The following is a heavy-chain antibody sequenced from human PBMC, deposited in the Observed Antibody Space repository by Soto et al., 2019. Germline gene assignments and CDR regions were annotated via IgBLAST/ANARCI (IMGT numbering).Heavy chain of an antibody. CDR2: IFHRGSA. V-gene: IGHV4-30-4*01. CDR1: GGSIKSGDYY. D-gene: IGHD3-9*01. CDR3: ARAFYDVLTGYYVRYFDH. J-gene: IGHJ4*02. Sequence: PSETLSLTCTVSGGSIKSGDYYWGWVRQPPGKGLEWLGYIFHRGSAYYNPSLKSRLTMSVDTSRNQFSMKLNSVSAADTARYFCARAFYDVLTGYYVRYFDHWRPGALVTVSS.